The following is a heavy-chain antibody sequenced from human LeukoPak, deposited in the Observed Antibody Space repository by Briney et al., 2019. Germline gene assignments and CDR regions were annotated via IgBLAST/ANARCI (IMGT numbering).Heavy chain of an antibody. J-gene: IGHJ3*02. CDR1: GFNLSSYG. CDR3: AKDSSGSYTSDAFDI. D-gene: IGHD2-15*01. CDR2: ISYDGSNK. V-gene: IGHV3-30*18. Sequence: PGGSLRLSCAASGFNLSSYGMHWVRQAPGKGLEWVAVISYDGSNKYYEDSVKGRFTISRDNSKNTLYLQMNSLRAEDTAVYYCAKDSSGSYTSDAFDIWGQGTMVTVSS.